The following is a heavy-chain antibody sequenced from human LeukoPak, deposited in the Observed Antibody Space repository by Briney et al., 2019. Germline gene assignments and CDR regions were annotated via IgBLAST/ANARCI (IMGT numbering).Heavy chain of an antibody. D-gene: IGHD3-10*01. J-gene: IGHJ5*02. Sequence: GASVKVSCKASGYTFTSYDINWVRQATGQGLEWMGWMNPNSGNTGYAQKFQGRVTITRNTSISTAYMELSSLRSEDTAVYYCARGWFPFFTMPESDWFDPWGQGPLVTVSS. CDR1: GYTFTSYD. CDR2: MNPNSGNT. V-gene: IGHV1-8*03. CDR3: ARGWFPFFTMPESDWFDP.